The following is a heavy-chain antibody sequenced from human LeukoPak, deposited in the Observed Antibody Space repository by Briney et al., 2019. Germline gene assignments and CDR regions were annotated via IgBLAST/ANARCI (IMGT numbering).Heavy chain of an antibody. Sequence: PGGSLRLSCAASGFTFSTSWMHWVRQAPGKGLVWVSRIDDYGGRPNYADSVKGRFTISRDNAKNTLYLQMNSLRAEDTAVYYCARALGSPLDYWGQGTLVTVSS. CDR2: IDDYGGRP. CDR3: ARALGSPLDY. V-gene: IGHV3-74*01. D-gene: IGHD1-26*01. CDR1: GFTFSTSW. J-gene: IGHJ4*02.